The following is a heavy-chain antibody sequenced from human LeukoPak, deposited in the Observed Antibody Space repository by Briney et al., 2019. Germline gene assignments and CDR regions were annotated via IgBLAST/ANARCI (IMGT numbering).Heavy chain of an antibody. V-gene: IGHV4-59*01. Sequence: SETLSLTCTVSGGSISSYYWSWIRQPPGKGLEWIGTIYYSGSTNYSPSLKSRVTISVDTSKNQFSLKLSSVTAADTAVYYCARVSWPGRGSRFDPWGQGTLVTVSS. CDR2: IYYSGST. CDR3: ARVSWPGRGSRFDP. CDR1: GGSISSYY. J-gene: IGHJ5*02. D-gene: IGHD3-16*01.